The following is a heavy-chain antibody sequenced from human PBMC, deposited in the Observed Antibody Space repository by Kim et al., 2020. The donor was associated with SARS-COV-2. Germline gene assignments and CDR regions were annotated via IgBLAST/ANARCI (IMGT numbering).Heavy chain of an antibody. CDR2: IYSGGST. CDR1: GFTVSSNY. Sequence: GGSLRLSCAASGFTVSSNYMSWVRQAPGKGLEWVSVIYSGGSTYYAASVKGRVTISRENSKNTLYLQMNSLRAEETAAYYCARERGHDSSGYVNWFDPWGQGTLVTVSS. V-gene: IGHV3-53*01. J-gene: IGHJ5*02. CDR3: ARERGHDSSGYVNWFDP. D-gene: IGHD3-22*01.